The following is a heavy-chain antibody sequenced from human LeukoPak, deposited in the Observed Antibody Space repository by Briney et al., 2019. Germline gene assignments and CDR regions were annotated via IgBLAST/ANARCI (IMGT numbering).Heavy chain of an antibody. D-gene: IGHD6-19*01. Sequence: GGSLRLSCEASGFAFRLSPMIWARQAPGKGLEWVSSISADSTTINYADSAKGRLTVSRDNSKRTLYLQMDSLRVEDTALYYCATLMYTTGRRVFDSWGQGTRVSVSP. CDR3: ATLMYTTGRRVFDS. CDR2: ISADSTTI. J-gene: IGHJ5*01. CDR1: GFAFRLSP. V-gene: IGHV3-23*01.